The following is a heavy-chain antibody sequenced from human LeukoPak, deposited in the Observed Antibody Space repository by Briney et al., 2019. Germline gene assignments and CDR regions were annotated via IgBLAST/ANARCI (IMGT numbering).Heavy chain of an antibody. Sequence: SETLSLTCTVSGGSISSSSYYWGWIRQPPGKGLEWIGSIYYSGSTYYNPSLKSRVTISVDTSKNQFSLKLSSVTAADTAVYFCARWNYYGLGRGMDVWGQGTTVTVSS. CDR2: IYYSGST. V-gene: IGHV4-39*07. J-gene: IGHJ6*02. D-gene: IGHD3-10*01. CDR3: ARWNYYGLGRGMDV. CDR1: GGSISSSSYY.